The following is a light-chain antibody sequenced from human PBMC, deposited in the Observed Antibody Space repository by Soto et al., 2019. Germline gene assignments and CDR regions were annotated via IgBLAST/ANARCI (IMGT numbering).Light chain of an antibody. CDR1: QSVGSY. J-gene: IGKJ2*01. Sequence: EIVMTQSPATLSVSLGDRATLSCRASQSVGSYLAWYQQKPGQAPRLLIYGASTRATGIPARFSGSGSETDFTLTISSLQSEDCAVDYCQQYDSWPPAYTFGQGTKLEIK. V-gene: IGKV3-15*01. CDR2: GAS. CDR3: QQYDSWPPAYT.